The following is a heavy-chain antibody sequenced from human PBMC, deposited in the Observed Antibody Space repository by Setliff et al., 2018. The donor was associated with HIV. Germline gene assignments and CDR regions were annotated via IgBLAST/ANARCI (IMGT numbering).Heavy chain of an antibody. CDR2: IIPIFGTA. D-gene: IGHD6-19*01. V-gene: IGHV1-69*13. CDR3: ARDGLLEAGTRFDY. CDR1: RGPFSSYA. Sequence: SVKVSCKPSRGPFSSYAVSWVRQGPGQGLEWMGGIIPIFGTAKYAQKFQGRVIITADESSTTAYMELSSLSSDDTAVYYCARDGLLEAGTRFDYWGQGTLVTVSS. J-gene: IGHJ4*02.